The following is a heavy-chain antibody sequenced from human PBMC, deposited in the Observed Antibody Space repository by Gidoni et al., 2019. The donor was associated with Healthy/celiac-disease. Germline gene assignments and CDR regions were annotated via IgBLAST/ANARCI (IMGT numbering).Heavy chain of an antibody. J-gene: IGHJ6*02. Sequence: QVPLVESGGGLVQPGGSLSLSCAASGFTFSAYYMGWIRQAPGQGLEWVSYISSSGSTIYYADSVKGRFTISRDNAKNSLYLQMNSLRAEDTAVYYCARAGFWSGYPPYYYGMDVWGQGTTVTVSS. CDR1: GFTFSAYY. D-gene: IGHD3-3*01. V-gene: IGHV3-11*01. CDR3: ARAGFWSGYPPYYYGMDV. CDR2: ISSSGSTI.